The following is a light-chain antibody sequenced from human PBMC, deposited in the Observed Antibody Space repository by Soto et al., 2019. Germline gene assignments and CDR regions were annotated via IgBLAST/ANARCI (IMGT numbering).Light chain of an antibody. J-gene: IGKJ1*01. V-gene: IGKV3-15*01. CDR2: GAS. CDR3: QQHDQGWT. Sequence: EMVMTQSPATLSVSLGERATLSCRASQSVSTKLVWYQQKPGQAPRLLIYGASTRATGIPASFSGSGSGTEFALTISSLQSEDFSDYYCQQHDQGWTFGQGTKVEIK. CDR1: QSVSTK.